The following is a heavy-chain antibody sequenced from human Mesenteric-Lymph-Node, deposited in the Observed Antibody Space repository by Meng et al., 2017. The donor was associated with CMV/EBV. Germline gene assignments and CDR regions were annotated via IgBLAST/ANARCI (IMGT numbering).Heavy chain of an antibody. CDR1: TFSNYA. CDR2: IIPIFGTA. J-gene: IGHJ4*02. CDR3: ARESVCSSTSCYGGPFDY. V-gene: IGHV1-69*06. Sequence: TFSNYAISWVRQAPGQGLEWMGGIIPIFGTANYAQKFQGRVTITADKSTSTAYMELSSLRSEDTAVYYCARESVCSSTSCYGGPFDYWGQGTLVTVSS. D-gene: IGHD2-2*01.